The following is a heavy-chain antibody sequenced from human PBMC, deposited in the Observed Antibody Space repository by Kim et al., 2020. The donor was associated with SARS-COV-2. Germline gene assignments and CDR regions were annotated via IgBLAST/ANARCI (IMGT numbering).Heavy chain of an antibody. CDR3: ARGYSSSWYHPDLDY. J-gene: IGHJ4*02. V-gene: IGHV1-2*02. CDR1: GYTFTGYY. CDR2: INPNSGGT. D-gene: IGHD6-13*01. Sequence: ASVKVSCKASGYTFTGYYMHWVRQAPGQGLEWMGWINPNSGGTNYAQKFQGRVTMTRDTSISTAYMELSRLRSDDTAVYYCARGYSSSWYHPDLDYWGQGTLVTVSS.